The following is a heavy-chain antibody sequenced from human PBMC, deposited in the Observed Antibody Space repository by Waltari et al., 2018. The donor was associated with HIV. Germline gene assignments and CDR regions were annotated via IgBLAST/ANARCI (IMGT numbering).Heavy chain of an antibody. J-gene: IGHJ3*02. CDR2: IYYSGST. CDR1: GGSISSYY. Sequence: QVQLQESGPGLVKPSETLSLTCTVSGGSISSYYWSWIRQPPGKGLEWIGYIYYSGSTNHNPSRKSRVTISVDTSKNQFSLKLSSVTAADTAVYYCARGGYSGSYRDAFDIWGQGTMVTVSS. CDR3: ARGGYSGSYRDAFDI. V-gene: IGHV4-59*01. D-gene: IGHD1-26*01.